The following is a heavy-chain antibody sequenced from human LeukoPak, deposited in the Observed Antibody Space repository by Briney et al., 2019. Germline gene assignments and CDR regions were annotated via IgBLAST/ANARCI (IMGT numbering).Heavy chain of an antibody. D-gene: IGHD6-13*01. CDR1: GGSISSSSYY. Sequence: SETLSLTCTVSGGSISSSSYYWGWIRQPPGKGLEWIGSIYYSGSTYYNPSLKSRVTISVDTSKNQFSLKLSSVTAADTAVYYCARSVGQTSWVAAADTDYWGQGTLVTVSS. J-gene: IGHJ4*02. CDR2: IYYSGST. CDR3: ARSVGQTSWVAAADTDY. V-gene: IGHV4-39*07.